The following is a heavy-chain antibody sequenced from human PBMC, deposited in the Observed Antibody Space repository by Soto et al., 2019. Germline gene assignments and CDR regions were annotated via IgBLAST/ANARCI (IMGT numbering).Heavy chain of an antibody. CDR2: ISGSGGST. J-gene: IGHJ4*02. D-gene: IGHD6-19*01. CDR3: ARDWVAGTFDY. V-gene: IGHV3-23*01. CDR1: GFTFSSYA. Sequence: EVQLLESGGGLVQPGGSLRLSCAASGFTFSSYAMSWVRQAPGKGLEWVSAISGSGGSTYYADSVKGRFTISRDNAKNSLYLQMNSLRAEDTAVYYCARDWVAGTFDYWGQGTLVTVSS.